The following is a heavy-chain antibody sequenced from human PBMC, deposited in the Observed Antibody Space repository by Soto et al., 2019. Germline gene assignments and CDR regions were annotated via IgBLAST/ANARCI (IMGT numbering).Heavy chain of an antibody. CDR2: IIPIFGTA. CDR1: GGTFSSYA. D-gene: IGHD2-8*01. J-gene: IGHJ4*02. Sequence: QVQLVQSGAEVKKPGSSVKVSCKASGGTFSSYAISWVRQAPGQGLECMGGIIPIFGTANYEQKLQGRVTITADESTSAAYMELSSLRSEDTFVYYCASSITASLIYARFDYWGQGTLVTVSS. CDR3: ASSITASLIYARFDY. V-gene: IGHV1-69*01.